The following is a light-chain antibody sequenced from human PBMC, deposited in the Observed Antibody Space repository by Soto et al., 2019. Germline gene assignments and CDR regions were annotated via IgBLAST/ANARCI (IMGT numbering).Light chain of an antibody. CDR2: ANS. V-gene: IGLV1-40*01. CDR1: TSNFGAGYD. Sequence: QSVLTQPPSVSGAPGQRVTISCTGSTSNFGAGYDVNWYQQLPGTAPKLFIYANSDRPSGVPDRFSGSKSGTSASLAITGLRAEDEADYYCQSYDTSLTVVFGGGTKVTVL. CDR3: QSYDTSLTVV. J-gene: IGLJ2*01.